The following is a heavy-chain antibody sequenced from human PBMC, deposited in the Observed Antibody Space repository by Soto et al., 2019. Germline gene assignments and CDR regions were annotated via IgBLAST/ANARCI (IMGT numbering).Heavy chain of an antibody. CDR1: GGSFSSYA. CDR2: IIPIFGTA. CDR3: ARGVSLNRTITMIVVAHGSPEYYYGMDV. D-gene: IGHD3-22*01. J-gene: IGHJ6*02. V-gene: IGHV1-69*13. Sequence: GASVKVSCKASGGSFSSYAISWVRQAPGQGLEWMGEIIPIFGTANYAQKFQGRVTITADESTSTAYMELSSLRSEDTAVYYCARGVSLNRTITMIVVAHGSPEYYYGMDVWGQGTTVTVSS.